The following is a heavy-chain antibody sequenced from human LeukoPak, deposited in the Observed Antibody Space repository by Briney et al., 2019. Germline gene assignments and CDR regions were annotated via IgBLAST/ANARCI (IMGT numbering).Heavy chain of an antibody. Sequence: PSETLSLTCTVSGDSTNNFYWTWIRQSPGKGLEWIGNIHYSGSSVYNPSLKSRGTISIDTSRRQFFLKLNSVTAADTAVYFCALAPNSNWFDFWGPGTLVTVSS. V-gene: IGHV4-59*03. CDR3: ALAPNSNWFDF. CDR2: IHYSGSS. CDR1: GDSTNNFY. D-gene: IGHD2-8*01. J-gene: IGHJ5*01.